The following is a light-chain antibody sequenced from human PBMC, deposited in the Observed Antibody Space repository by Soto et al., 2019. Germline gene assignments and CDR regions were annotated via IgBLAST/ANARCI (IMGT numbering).Light chain of an antibody. CDR1: QGISNY. Sequence: DIQMTQSPSSLSASVGDRVTITCRASQGISNYLAWYQQKPGKVPKLLIYVASTLQSGVPSRFSGSGSGTEFTLTISSLPPEDVASYYCQDYNSAPFTFGPGTKVDIK. J-gene: IGKJ3*01. CDR3: QDYNSAPFT. CDR2: VAS. V-gene: IGKV1-27*01.